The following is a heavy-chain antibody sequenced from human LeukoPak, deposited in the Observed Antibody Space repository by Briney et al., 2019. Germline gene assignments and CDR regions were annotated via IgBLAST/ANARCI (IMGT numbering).Heavy chain of an antibody. D-gene: IGHD6-19*01. CDR2: FDPEDGET. CDR1: GYTLTELS. J-gene: IGHJ5*02. CDR3: ATAFDSSGPNWFDP. Sequence: ASVKVSCKVSGYTLTELSMHWVRQAPGKGLEWMGGFDPEDGETIYAQKFQGRVTMTEDTSTDTAYMELSSLRSEDTAVYYCATAFDSSGPNWFDPWGQGTLVTVSS. V-gene: IGHV1-24*01.